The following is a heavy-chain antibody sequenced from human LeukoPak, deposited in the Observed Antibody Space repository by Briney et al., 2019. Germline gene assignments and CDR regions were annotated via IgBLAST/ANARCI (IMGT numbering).Heavy chain of an antibody. D-gene: IGHD3-22*01. V-gene: IGHV4-30-2*01. Sequence: PSETLSLTCAVSGGSIRSGDYSWNWVRQPSGKGLEWIGNIYQSGNTYYNPSLKSRVTISVDRSKNQFSLKLSSVTAADTAVYYCARGDGSGYYPYHWGQGTLVTVSS. J-gene: IGHJ5*02. CDR3: ARGDGSGYYPYH. CDR2: IYQSGNT. CDR1: GGSIRSGDYS.